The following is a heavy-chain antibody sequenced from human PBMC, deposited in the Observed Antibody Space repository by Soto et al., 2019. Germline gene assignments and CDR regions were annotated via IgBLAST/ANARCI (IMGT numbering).Heavy chain of an antibody. CDR1: GFTFTTYA. D-gene: IGHD2-8*01. CDR3: ANDWCEDY. J-gene: IGHJ4*02. V-gene: IGHV3-23*01. CDR2: INTAGTT. Sequence: EVQLLESGGGLVQPGGSLRLSCAASGFTFTTYAMTWVRQAPGKGLEWVSAINTAGTTYYADSVKGRFTISRDNAKSTPYLQMNGLGFNDTAVHYFANDWCEDYWGQGTLVTVSS.